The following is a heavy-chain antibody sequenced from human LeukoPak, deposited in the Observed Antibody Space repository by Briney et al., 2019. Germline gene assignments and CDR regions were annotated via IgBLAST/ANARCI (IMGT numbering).Heavy chain of an antibody. CDR2: ISSSSSTI. D-gene: IGHD6-6*01. CDR3: ARANFIAARPYYYYYMDV. Sequence: PGGSLRLSCAASGFTFSSYSMNWVRQAPGKGLEWVSYISSSSSTIYYADSVKGRFTISRDNAKNSLYLQMNSLRAEDTAVYYCARANFIAARPYYYYYMDVWGKGTTVTVSS. J-gene: IGHJ6*03. V-gene: IGHV3-48*04. CDR1: GFTFSSYS.